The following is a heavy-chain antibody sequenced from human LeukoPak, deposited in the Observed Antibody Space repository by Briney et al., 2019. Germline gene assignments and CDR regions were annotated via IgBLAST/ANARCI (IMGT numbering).Heavy chain of an antibody. J-gene: IGHJ4*02. Sequence: GGSLRLSCTASGFTFCDVGCSWFRQAPGKGLEWVCFIRKKAYGETTEYAASVRGRFTISRDDAKSIAYLQMNFLNTEDTALYYCARGLHDYGDSNYYFDQWGQGTLVTVSS. CDR3: ARGLHDYGDSNYYFDQ. D-gene: IGHD4-17*01. CDR2: IRKKAYGETT. V-gene: IGHV3-49*03. CDR1: GFTFCDVG.